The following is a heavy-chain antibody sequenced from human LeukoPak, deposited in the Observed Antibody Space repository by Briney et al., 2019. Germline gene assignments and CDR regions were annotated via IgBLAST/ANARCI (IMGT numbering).Heavy chain of an antibody. D-gene: IGHD4-17*01. CDR2: INPNSGGT. CDR3: AREARVTRSWFDP. Sequence: ASVKVSCKASGYTFTGYYMHWVRQAPGQGLEWMGWINPNSGGTNYAQKFQGRVTMTRDTSISTAYMELSRLRSDDTAVYYCAREARVTRSWFDPWGQGTRVTVSS. CDR1: GYTFTGYY. V-gene: IGHV1-2*02. J-gene: IGHJ5*02.